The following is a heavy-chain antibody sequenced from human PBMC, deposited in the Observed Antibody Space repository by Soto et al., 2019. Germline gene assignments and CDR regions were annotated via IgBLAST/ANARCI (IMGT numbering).Heavy chain of an antibody. CDR1: GGSISSYY. D-gene: IGHD2-2*02. J-gene: IGHJ5*02. V-gene: IGHV4-4*07. Sequence: SETLSLTCTVSGGSISSYYWSWIRPPAGKGLEWIGRIYTSGSINYNPSLKSRVTMSVDTSKNQFSLKLSSVTAADTAVYYCARETYCSSTSCYRPSLGYWFDPWGQGTLVTVS. CDR3: ARETYCSSTSCYRPSLGYWFDP. CDR2: IYTSGSI.